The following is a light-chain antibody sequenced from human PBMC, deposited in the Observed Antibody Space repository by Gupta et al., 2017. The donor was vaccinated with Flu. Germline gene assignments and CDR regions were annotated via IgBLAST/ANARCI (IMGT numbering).Light chain of an antibody. J-gene: IGLJ3*02. Sequence: SSDVGGYNLVSWYQHHPARAPKLMIYEVRKRPSGVSSRFSGSKSGNTASLKISGLQAEDEADYYCCSYIGGSSWVFGGGTKLTVL. CDR2: EVR. CDR1: SSDVGGYNL. V-gene: IGLV2-23*02. CDR3: CSYIGGSSWV.